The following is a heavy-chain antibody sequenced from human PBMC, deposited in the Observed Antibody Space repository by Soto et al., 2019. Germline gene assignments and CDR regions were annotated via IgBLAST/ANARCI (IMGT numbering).Heavy chain of an antibody. V-gene: IGHV1-69*05. CDR2: IIPIFGTA. CDR1: GGTFSSYA. Sequence: SVKVSCKASGGTFSSYAISWVRQAPGQGLEWMGGIIPIFGTANYAQKFQGRVTITTDESTSTAYMELSSLRSEDTAVYYCARDQDFGVVIGSDVWGQGTTVTVSS. D-gene: IGHD3-3*01. CDR3: ARDQDFGVVIGSDV. J-gene: IGHJ6*02.